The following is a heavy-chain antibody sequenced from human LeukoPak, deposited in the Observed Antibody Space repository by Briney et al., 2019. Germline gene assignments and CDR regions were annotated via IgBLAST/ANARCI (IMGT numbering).Heavy chain of an antibody. CDR1: GGTFSSYA. CDR3: ARTAIFHETYCYYYYYMDV. Sequence: SVKVSCKASGGTFSSYAISWVRQAPGQGLEWMGGIIPIFGTANYAQKFQGRVTITADESTSTAYMELSSLRSEDTAVYYCARTAIFHETYCYYYYYMDVWGKGTTVTVSS. CDR2: IIPIFGTA. V-gene: IGHV1-69*13. J-gene: IGHJ6*03. D-gene: IGHD3-3*01.